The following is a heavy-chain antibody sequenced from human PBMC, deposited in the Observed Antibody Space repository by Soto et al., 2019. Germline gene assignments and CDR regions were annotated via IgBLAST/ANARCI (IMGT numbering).Heavy chain of an antibody. CDR3: ARPVAATGGGNWFDP. Sequence: SETLSLTCTVSGGSISSSSYYWGWIRQPPGKGLEWIGSIYYSGSTYYNPSLKSRVTISVDTSKNQFSLKLSSVTAADTAVYYCARPVAATGGGNWFDPWGQGTLVT. V-gene: IGHV4-39*01. J-gene: IGHJ5*02. D-gene: IGHD2-15*01. CDR2: IYYSGST. CDR1: GGSISSSSYY.